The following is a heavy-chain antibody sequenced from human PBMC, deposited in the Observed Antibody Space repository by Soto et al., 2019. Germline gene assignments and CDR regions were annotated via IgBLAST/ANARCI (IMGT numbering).Heavy chain of an antibody. D-gene: IGHD3-9*01. CDR2: INHSGST. CDR1: GGSFSGYY. J-gene: IGHJ3*02. V-gene: IGHV4-34*01. CDR3: ARPNFDWLSDAFDI. Sequence: PSETLSLTCAVYGGSFSGYYWSWIRQPPGKGLEWIGEINHSGSTNYNPSLKSRVTISVDTSKNQFSLKLSSVTAADTAVYYCARPNFDWLSDAFDIWGQGTMVT.